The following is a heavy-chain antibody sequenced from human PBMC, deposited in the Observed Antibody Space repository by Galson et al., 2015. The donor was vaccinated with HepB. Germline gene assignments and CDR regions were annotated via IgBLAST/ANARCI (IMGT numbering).Heavy chain of an antibody. J-gene: IGHJ6*03. D-gene: IGHD3-10*01. CDR1: GYSFTSYW. V-gene: IGHV5-51*01. CDR3: ARGGAGSDTPGGYYYYYYMDV. CDR2: IYPGDSDT. Sequence: QSGAEVTKPGESLTISCTGYGYSFTSYWIGWVRQMPGNGLEWMGIIYPGDSDTRYSPSFQGQVTISADKSTSTAYLQWSSLKASHTAMYYCARGGAGSDTPGGYYYYYYMDVWGKGTTVTVSS.